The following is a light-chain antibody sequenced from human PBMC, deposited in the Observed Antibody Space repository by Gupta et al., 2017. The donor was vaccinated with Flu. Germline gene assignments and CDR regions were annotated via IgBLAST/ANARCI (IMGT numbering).Light chain of an antibody. Sequence: QSALTQPASVSGSPGQSIAISCTATSSDIGSYKYVSWYQQHPGKAPQLLIYDVTNRPSGVSTRFSGSKSGDTASLTISGLQPEDEADYYCSSCTSSSTLIFGGGTRLTVL. V-gene: IGLV2-14*03. CDR1: SSDIGSYKY. CDR3: SSCTSSSTLI. J-gene: IGLJ2*01. CDR2: DVT.